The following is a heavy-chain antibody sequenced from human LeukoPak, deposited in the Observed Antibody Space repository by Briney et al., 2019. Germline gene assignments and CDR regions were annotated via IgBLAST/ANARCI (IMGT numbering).Heavy chain of an antibody. CDR2: IQYDGSNK. J-gene: IGHJ6*03. V-gene: IGHV3-30*02. CDR1: GFTFSSYG. D-gene: IGHD3-3*01. CDR3: AKVPLTIFGVVIHYYMDV. Sequence: GGSLRLSCAASGFTFSSYGMHWVRQAPGKGLEWVAFIQYDGSNKYYADSVKGRFTISRDNSKNTLYLQMNSLRAEDTAVYYCAKVPLTIFGVVIHYYMDVWGKGTTVTVSS.